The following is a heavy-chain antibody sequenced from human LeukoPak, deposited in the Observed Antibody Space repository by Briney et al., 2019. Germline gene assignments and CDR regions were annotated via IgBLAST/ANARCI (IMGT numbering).Heavy chain of an antibody. Sequence: GGSLRLSCAASGFTFSSYGMHWVRQAPGKGLEWVAFIRYDGSNKYYADSVKGRFTISRDNSKNTLYLQMNSLRAEDTAVYYCAKAMDSSSWNYYFDYWGQGTLVTVSS. J-gene: IGHJ4*02. D-gene: IGHD6-13*01. CDR1: GFTFSSYG. CDR2: IRYDGSNK. V-gene: IGHV3-30*02. CDR3: AKAMDSSSWNYYFDY.